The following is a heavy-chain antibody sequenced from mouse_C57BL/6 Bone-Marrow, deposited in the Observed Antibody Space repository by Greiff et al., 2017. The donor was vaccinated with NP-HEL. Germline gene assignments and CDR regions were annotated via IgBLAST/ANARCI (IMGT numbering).Heavy chain of an antibody. V-gene: IGHV5-4*01. CDR2: ISDGGSYT. D-gene: IGHD2-2*01. J-gene: IGHJ4*01. CDR1: GFTFSSYA. Sequence: EVMLVESGGGLVKPGGSLKLSCAASGFTFSSYAMSWVRQTPEKRLEWVATISDGGSYTYYPDNVKGRFTISRDNAKNNLYLQMSHLKSEDTAMYDCARDRDGYDYYYAMDYWGQGTSVTVSS. CDR3: ARDRDGYDYYYAMDY.